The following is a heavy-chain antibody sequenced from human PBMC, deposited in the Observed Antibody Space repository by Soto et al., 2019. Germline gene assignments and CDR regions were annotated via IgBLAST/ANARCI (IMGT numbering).Heavy chain of an antibody. CDR3: AIFTAAAGKGPMDY. CDR2: IIPIFGTA. J-gene: IGHJ4*02. D-gene: IGHD6-13*01. CDR1: GGTFSSYA. V-gene: IGHV1-69*13. Sequence: SVKVSCKASGGTFSSYAISWVRQAPGQGLEWMGGIIPIFGTANYAQKFQGRVTITADESTSTAYMELSSLRSEDTAVYYCAIFTAAAGKGPMDYWGQGTLVTVSS.